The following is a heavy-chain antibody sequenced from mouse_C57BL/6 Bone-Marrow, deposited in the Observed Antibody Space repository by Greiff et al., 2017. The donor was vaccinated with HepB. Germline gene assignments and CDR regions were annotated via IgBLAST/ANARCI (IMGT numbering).Heavy chain of an antibody. CDR2: INPNNGGT. J-gene: IGHJ2*01. Sequence: VQLQQSGPELVKPGASVKISCKASGYTFTDYYMNWVKQSHGKSLEWIGDINPNNGGTSYNQKFKGKATLTVDKSSSTAYMELRSLTSEDSAVYYCARARYYYGSSYYFDYWGQGTTLTVSS. V-gene: IGHV1-26*01. CDR3: ARARYYYGSSYYFDY. CDR1: GYTFTDYY. D-gene: IGHD1-1*01.